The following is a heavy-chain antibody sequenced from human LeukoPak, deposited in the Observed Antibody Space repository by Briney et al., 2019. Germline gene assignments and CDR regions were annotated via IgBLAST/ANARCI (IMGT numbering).Heavy chain of an antibody. D-gene: IGHD6-25*01. CDR1: GGSITSYS. Sequence: SETLSPTCTVSGGSITSYSWSWIRQPPGKGLGWIGYIYNSGSTNYNPSLKSRVTISVDTSKNQFPLKLSSVTAADTAVYYCARSPRVAAPANFDYWGQGTLVTVSS. CDR2: IYNSGST. V-gene: IGHV4-59*08. J-gene: IGHJ4*02. CDR3: ARSPRVAAPANFDY.